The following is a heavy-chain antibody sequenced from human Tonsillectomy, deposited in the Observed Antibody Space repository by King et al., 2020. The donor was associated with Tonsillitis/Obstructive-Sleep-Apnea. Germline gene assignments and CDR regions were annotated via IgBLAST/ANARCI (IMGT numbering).Heavy chain of an antibody. CDR1: GCTLSSYG. CDR3: AKGYSGSSVVY. J-gene: IGHJ4*02. Sequence: QLVQSGGGVVQPWRSLRLSCAASGCTLSSYGMHWVRQSPGKGLEWVAVISYDVSNKYYADSVKGRFTISRDNSKNTLYLQMNSLRAEDTAVYYCAKGYSGSSVVYWGQGTLVTVSS. D-gene: IGHD1-26*01. V-gene: IGHV3-30*18. CDR2: ISYDVSNK.